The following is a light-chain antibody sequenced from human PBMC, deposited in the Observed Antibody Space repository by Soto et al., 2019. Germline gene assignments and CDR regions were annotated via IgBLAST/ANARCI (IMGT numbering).Light chain of an antibody. J-gene: IGKJ4*01. CDR1: QGIKNW. CDR3: QQVNNFPLT. CDR2: TGS. Sequence: DIQMTQSPSYVSASVGDRVTITCRASQGIKNWLAWYQQKPGRAPNLLIYTGSSLQSGVPSRFSGSGSGTDFTLTISSLQPEDFATYYCQQVNNFPLTFGGGTKVDIK. V-gene: IGKV1-12*01.